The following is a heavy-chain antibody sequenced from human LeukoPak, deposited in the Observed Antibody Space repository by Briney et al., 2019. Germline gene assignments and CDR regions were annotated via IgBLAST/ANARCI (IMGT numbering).Heavy chain of an antibody. Sequence: PGGSLRLSCAASGFTFSSYWMSWVRPAPGKGLEWVSAISGSGGSTDYADSVKGRFSISRDNSKSTLYLQMNSLRVEDTAVYYCAKLESRGYGDFGDFDYWGQGTLVTVSS. CDR2: ISGSGGST. J-gene: IGHJ4*02. CDR3: AKLESRGYGDFGDFDY. D-gene: IGHD4-17*01. CDR1: GFTFSSYW. V-gene: IGHV3-23*01.